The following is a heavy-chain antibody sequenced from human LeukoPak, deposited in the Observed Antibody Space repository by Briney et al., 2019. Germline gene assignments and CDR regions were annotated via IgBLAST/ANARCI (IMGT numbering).Heavy chain of an antibody. V-gene: IGHV3-9*01. Sequence: AMHWVRQTPGKGLEWVSGLSWNGASSDYSDSVKGRFTISRDNAKNSLHLQMNSLRAEDTAVYYCARSTISGWFHAFDIWGQGTMVTVSS. CDR1: A. J-gene: IGHJ3*02. CDR3: ARSTISGWFHAFDI. D-gene: IGHD6-19*01. CDR2: LSWNGASS.